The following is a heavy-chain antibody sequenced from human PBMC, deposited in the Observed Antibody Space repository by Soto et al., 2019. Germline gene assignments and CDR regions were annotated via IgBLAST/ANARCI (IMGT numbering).Heavy chain of an antibody. Sequence: SETLSLTCTVSGGSISSGGYYWSWIRQHPGKGLEWIGYIYYSGSTYYNPSLKSRVTISVDTSKNQFSLKLSSVTAADTAVYYCARYDILTGTYFDYWGQGTLVTVSS. CDR3: ARYDILTGTYFDY. J-gene: IGHJ4*02. D-gene: IGHD3-9*01. CDR2: IYYSGST. V-gene: IGHV4-30-4*08. CDR1: GGSISSGGYY.